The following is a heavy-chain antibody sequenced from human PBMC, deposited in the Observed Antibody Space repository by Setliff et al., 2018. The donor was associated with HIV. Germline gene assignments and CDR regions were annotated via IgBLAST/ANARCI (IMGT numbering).Heavy chain of an antibody. V-gene: IGHV1-8*02. D-gene: IGHD3-10*01. CDR2: MDPNSSNS. CDR3: TRGRHSQTAGAIKFAF. J-gene: IGHJ5*01. Sequence: ASVKVSCKTSGYTFINYDINWVRQATGQGLEWMGWMDPNSSNSGYAQNFQGRVTMTLDISISTAYMELSSLTSEDTAVYYCTRGRHSQTAGAIKFAFWGQGSLVTVSS. CDR1: GYTFINYD.